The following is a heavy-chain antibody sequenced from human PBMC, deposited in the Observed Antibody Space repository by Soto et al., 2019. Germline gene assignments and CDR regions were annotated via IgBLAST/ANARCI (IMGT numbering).Heavy chain of an antibody. CDR3: AKDEPSRGFNDYGDYATLFDY. CDR2: ISGSGGST. J-gene: IGHJ4*02. V-gene: IGHV3-23*01. D-gene: IGHD4-17*01. CDR1: GFTFSSYA. Sequence: GGSLRLSCAASGFTFSSYAMSWVRQAPGKGLEWVSAISGSGGSTYYADSVKGRFTISRDNSKNTLYLQMNSLRAEDTAVYYCAKDEPSRGFNDYGDYATLFDYWGQGTLVTVSS.